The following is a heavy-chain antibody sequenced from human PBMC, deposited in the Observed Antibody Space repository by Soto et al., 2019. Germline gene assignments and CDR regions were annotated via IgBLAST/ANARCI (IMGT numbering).Heavy chain of an antibody. Sequence: PSETLSLTCTVYGGSISSSSYYWGWIRQPPGKGLEWIGSIYYSGSTYYNPSLKSRVTISVDTSKNQFSLKLSSVTAADTAVYYCARLCDFWSRYTHYFDYWGQGTLVTVSS. CDR2: IYYSGST. V-gene: IGHV4-39*01. CDR3: ARLCDFWSRYTHYFDY. CDR1: GGSISSSSYY. J-gene: IGHJ4*02. D-gene: IGHD3-3*01.